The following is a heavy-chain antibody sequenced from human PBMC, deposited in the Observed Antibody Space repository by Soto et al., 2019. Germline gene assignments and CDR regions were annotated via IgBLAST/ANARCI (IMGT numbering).Heavy chain of an antibody. CDR2: INHSGST. J-gene: IGHJ6*02. Sequence: SETLSLTCAVYGGSFSGYYWSWIRQPPGKGLEWIGEINHSGSTNYNPSLKSRVTISVDTSKNQFSLKLSSVTAADTAVYYCARVGVYIAAAGKFNYYYGMDVWGQGTTVT. CDR1: GGSFSGYY. D-gene: IGHD6-13*01. CDR3: ARVGVYIAAAGKFNYYYGMDV. V-gene: IGHV4-34*01.